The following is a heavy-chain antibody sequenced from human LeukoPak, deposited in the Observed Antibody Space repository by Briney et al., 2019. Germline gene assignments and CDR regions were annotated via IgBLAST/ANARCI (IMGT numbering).Heavy chain of an antibody. D-gene: IGHD6-6*01. J-gene: IGHJ5*02. CDR1: GFTFRTYW. V-gene: IGHV3-74*01. CDR3: ARGPNSNWSGLDL. CDR2: INEDGSIT. Sequence: PGGSLRLSCAVSGFTFRTYWMHWVRQVPGEGLVWVSRINEDGSITNYADSVKGRFTVSRDNAKNTLYLQVNNLRAEDTAVYYCARGPNSNWSGLDLWGQGTLLTVSS.